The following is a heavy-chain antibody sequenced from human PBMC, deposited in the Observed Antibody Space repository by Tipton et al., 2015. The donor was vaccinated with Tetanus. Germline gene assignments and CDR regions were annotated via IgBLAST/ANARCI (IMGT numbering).Heavy chain of an antibody. CDR2: IYHTGAA. D-gene: IGHD2-8*02. V-gene: IGHV4-30-2*01. J-gene: IGHJ5*02. Sequence: TLSLTCTVSGDSLVRGGYYWTWIRHLPGKGIEWIGYIYHTGAAHYNPSLKSRVTISIDRSKNQLSLKLTSVTAADTAVYYCARATSTGPAYNWFDPWGQGTLVTVSS. CDR3: ARATSTGPAYNWFDP. CDR1: GDSLVRGGYY.